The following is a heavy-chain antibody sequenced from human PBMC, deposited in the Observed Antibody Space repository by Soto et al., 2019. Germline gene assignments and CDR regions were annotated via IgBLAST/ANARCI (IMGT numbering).Heavy chain of an antibody. V-gene: IGHV3-23*01. Sequence: PGGSLRLSCAASGFTFSSYAMSWVRQAPGKGLEWVSAISGSGGSTYYADSVKGRFTISRDNSKNTLYLQMNSLRAEDTAVYYCAKEGAAAMVGFVGYYYYYMDVWSKGTTVTVSS. CDR2: ISGSGGST. D-gene: IGHD2-2*01. J-gene: IGHJ6*03. CDR3: AKEGAAAMVGFVGYYYYYMDV. CDR1: GFTFSSYA.